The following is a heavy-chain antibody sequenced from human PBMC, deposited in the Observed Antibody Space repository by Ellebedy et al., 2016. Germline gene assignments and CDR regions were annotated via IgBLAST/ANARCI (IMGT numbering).Heavy chain of an antibody. CDR3: ARGYSSGTYWYYFDY. D-gene: IGHD6-19*01. CDR2: IWYDGSNK. CDR1: GFTFSSYG. J-gene: IGHJ4*02. Sequence: GESLKISCAASGFTFSSYGMHWVRQAPGKGLEWVAVIWYDGSNKYYADSVKGRFTISRDNSKNTLYLQMNSLRVEDTALYYCARGYSSGTYWYYFDYWGQGILVTVSS. V-gene: IGHV3-33*08.